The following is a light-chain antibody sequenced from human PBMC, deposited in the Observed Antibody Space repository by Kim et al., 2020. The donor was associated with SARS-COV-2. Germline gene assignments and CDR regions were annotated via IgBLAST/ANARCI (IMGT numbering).Light chain of an antibody. CDR3: SSYTSSSTVV. J-gene: IGLJ2*01. CDR2: EVS. Sequence: GQSVTSSCPGTGSDVGSYNRVSWYQQPPGTAPKLIFYEVSNRPSGVPDRFSGSKSGNTASLTISGLQAEDEADYYCSSYTSSSTVVFGGGTQLTVL. CDR1: GSDVGSYNR. V-gene: IGLV2-18*02.